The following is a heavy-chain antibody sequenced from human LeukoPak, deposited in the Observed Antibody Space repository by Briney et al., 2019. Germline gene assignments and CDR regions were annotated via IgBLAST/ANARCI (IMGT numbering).Heavy chain of an antibody. V-gene: IGHV3-7*01. J-gene: IGHJ1*01. D-gene: IGHD2-21*02. CDR2: IKEDGSKK. CDR1: GFTFSRYW. Sequence: GGSLRLSCAASGFTFSRYWMTWVRQAPGRGLEWVANIKEDGSKKNYVDSVKGRFTISRDNAKNSLYLQMNSLRVEDTAVYYCTSWGDTTAEYFQRWGQGTLVTVSS. CDR3: TSWGDTTAEYFQR.